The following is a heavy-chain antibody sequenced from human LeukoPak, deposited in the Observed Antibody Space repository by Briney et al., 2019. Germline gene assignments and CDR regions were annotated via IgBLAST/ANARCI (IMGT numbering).Heavy chain of an antibody. CDR3: ASHRGGFWFDP. CDR1: GGSISSGSYY. V-gene: IGHV4-61*02. Sequence: PSETLSLTXTVSGGSISSGSYYWSWIRQPAGKGLEWIGRIYTSGSTNYNPSLKSRVTISVDTSKNQFSLKLSSVTAADTAVYYCASHRGGFWFDPWGQGTLVTVSS. D-gene: IGHD3-10*01. CDR2: IYTSGST. J-gene: IGHJ5*02.